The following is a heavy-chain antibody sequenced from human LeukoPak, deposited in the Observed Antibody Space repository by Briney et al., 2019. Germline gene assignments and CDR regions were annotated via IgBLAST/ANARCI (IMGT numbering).Heavy chain of an antibody. CDR3: ARAPTERSSWNDAFDI. CDR2: ISGSSSTI. CDR1: GFTFSTYS. V-gene: IGHV3-48*01. J-gene: IGHJ3*02. Sequence: PGGSLRLSCAASGFTFSTYSMNWVRQAPGKGLEWVSYISGSSSTIYYADSVKGRFTISRDNAKNSLYLQMNSLRAEDTAVYYCARAPTERSSWNDAFDIWGQGTMVTVSS. D-gene: IGHD6-13*01.